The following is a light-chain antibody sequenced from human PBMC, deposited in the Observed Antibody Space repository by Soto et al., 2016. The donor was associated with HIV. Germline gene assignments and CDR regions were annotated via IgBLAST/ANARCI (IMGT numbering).Light chain of an antibody. J-gene: IGKJ2*01. CDR1: QDITTW. V-gene: IGKV1-5*03. CDR2: KAS. Sequence: DIQMTQSPSTLSASVGDRVTITCRASQDITTWLAWYQQKPGKPPNLLIYKASNLQNGVPSRFSGSGSGTEFTLSINSLQPDDFATYYCQQFGNKPYTFGQGTKREIK. CDR3: QQFGNKPYT.